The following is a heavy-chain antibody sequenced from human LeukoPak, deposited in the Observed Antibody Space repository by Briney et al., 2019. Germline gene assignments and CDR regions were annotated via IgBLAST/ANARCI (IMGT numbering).Heavy chain of an antibody. CDR1: GYTFTSYG. CDR3: ARGDYYDYVWGSYRKDYYGMDV. CDR2: IIPILGIA. Sequence: SVKVSCKASGYTFTSYGISWVRQAPGQGLEWMGRIIPILGIANYAQKFQGRVTITADKSTSTAYMELSSLRSEDTAVYYCARGDYYDYVWGSYRKDYYGMDVWGQGTTVTVSS. J-gene: IGHJ6*02. D-gene: IGHD3-16*02. V-gene: IGHV1-69*04.